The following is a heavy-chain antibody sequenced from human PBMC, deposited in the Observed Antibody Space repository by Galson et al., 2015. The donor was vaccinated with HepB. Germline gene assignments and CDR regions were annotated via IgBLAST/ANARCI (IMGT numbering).Heavy chain of an antibody. V-gene: IGHV4-39*01. CDR1: GGSISSSSYY. J-gene: IGHJ6*02. Sequence: ETLSLTCTVSGGSISSSSYYWGWIRQPPGKGLEWIGSIYYSGSTYYNPSLKSRVTLSVDTSKNQFSLKLSSVTAADTAVYYCARHEADYYDSSGPGGMDVWGQGTTVTVSS. CDR3: ARHEADYYDSSGPGGMDV. D-gene: IGHD3-22*01. CDR2: IYYSGST.